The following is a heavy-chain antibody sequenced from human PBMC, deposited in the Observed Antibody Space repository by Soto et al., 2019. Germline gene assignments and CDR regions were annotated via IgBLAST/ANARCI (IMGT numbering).Heavy chain of an antibody. CDR3: ARSHDYGDSEAYYYGMDV. J-gene: IGHJ6*02. D-gene: IGHD4-17*01. V-gene: IGHV1-69*01. CDR1: GGTFSSYA. CDR2: IIPIFGTA. Sequence: QVQLVQSGAEVKKPGSSVKVSCKASGGTFSSYAISWVRQAPGQGLEWMGGIIPIFGTANYAQKFQGRVTITADECTSTAYMELSSLRSEDTAVYYCARSHDYGDSEAYYYGMDVWGQGTTVTVSS.